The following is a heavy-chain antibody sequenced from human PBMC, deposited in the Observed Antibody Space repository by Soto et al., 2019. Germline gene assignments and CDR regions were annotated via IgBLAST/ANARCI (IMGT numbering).Heavy chain of an antibody. Sequence: EVQLVESGGGLAQPGGSLRLSCAASGFTFSSDWMHWVRQAPGKGLVWVSRINTDGSATSYADSVKGRFTISRDNAKNTLYLQMNSLRAEDTAMYYCARDRPGRHHYFDSWGQGNMVTVSS. CDR3: ARDRPGRHHYFDS. D-gene: IGHD3-10*01. CDR2: INTDGSAT. CDR1: GFTFSSDW. V-gene: IGHV3-74*01. J-gene: IGHJ4*02.